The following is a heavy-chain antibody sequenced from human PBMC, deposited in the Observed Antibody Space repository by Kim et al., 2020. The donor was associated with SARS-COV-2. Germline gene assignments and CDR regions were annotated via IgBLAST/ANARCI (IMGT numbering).Heavy chain of an antibody. V-gene: IGHV3-48*03. Sequence: GGSLRLSFAASGFTFSSYEMNWVRQAPGKGLEWVSYISYSGSTIYYADSVKGRFTISRDNAKNSLYLQMNSLRAEDTAVYYCAREGVVVAASYYYYGMDVWGQGTTVTVSS. J-gene: IGHJ6*02. CDR1: GFTFSSYE. CDR2: ISYSGSTI. CDR3: AREGVVVAASYYYYGMDV. D-gene: IGHD2-15*01.